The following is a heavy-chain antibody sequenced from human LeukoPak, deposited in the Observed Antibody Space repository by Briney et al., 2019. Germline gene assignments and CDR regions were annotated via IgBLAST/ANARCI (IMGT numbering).Heavy chain of an antibody. CDR1: GYTFTSYG. CDR3: ASGHCSGGSCLDAFDI. CDR2: ISAYNGNT. J-gene: IGHJ3*02. Sequence: ASVKVSCKASGYTFTSYGISWVRQAPGQGLEWMRWISAYNGNTNYAQKLQGRVTMTTDTSTSTAYMELRSLRSDDTAVYYCASGHCSGGSCLDAFDIWGQGTMVTVSS. V-gene: IGHV1-18*01. D-gene: IGHD2-15*01.